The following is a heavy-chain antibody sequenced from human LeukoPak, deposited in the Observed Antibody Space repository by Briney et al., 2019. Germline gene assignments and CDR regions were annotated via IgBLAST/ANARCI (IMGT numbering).Heavy chain of an antibody. CDR1: GFTFSSYL. CDR3: ARPNYDSSGLAALDI. CDR2: IKHDGSDK. Sequence: PGGSLRLSCAASGFTFSSYLMNWVRQAPGKGLEWVAYIKHDGSDKKYVDSVKGRFTISRDNANNTLYLQMNSLRAEDTAVYYCARPNYDSSGLAALDIWGQGTMVTVSS. V-gene: IGHV3-7*01. D-gene: IGHD3-22*01. J-gene: IGHJ3*02.